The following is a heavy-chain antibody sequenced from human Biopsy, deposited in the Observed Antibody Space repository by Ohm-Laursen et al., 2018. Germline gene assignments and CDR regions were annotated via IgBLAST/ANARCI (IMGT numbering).Heavy chain of an antibody. CDR1: AYSFGDHR. J-gene: IGHJ5*01. D-gene: IGHD3-3*01. Sequence: SSVKVSCKASAYSFGDHRIHWVRQAPGQGLGWMGWIDPKSGGTNYAQKFQGRVTMTRDTSISTTYMELRRLTSDDTAVFYCARELGDFWGGRQFDFWGQGTLVTVSS. CDR3: ARELGDFWGGRQFDF. V-gene: IGHV1-2*02. CDR2: IDPKSGGT.